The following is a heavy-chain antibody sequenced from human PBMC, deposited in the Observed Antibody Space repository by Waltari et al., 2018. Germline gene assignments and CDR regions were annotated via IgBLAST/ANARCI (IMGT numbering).Heavy chain of an antibody. CDR3: ARRKLGEAFDI. D-gene: IGHD3-16*01. CDR2: TIPIFGAP. V-gene: IGHV1-69*12. J-gene: IGHJ3*02. CDR1: GGNFGRYA. Sequence: QVQLVQSGAEVKKPGSSVRVSCRASGGNFGRYAITWVRQAPGQGLEWMGGTIPIFGAPMYAPKVQGRVSITADELTYTVYMELNSLGSDDTAIYYCARRKLGEAFDIWGQGTMVIVSS.